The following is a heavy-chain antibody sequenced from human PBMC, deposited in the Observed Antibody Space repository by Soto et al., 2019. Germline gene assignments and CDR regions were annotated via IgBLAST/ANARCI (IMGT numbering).Heavy chain of an antibody. V-gene: IGHV3-73*01. CDR3: ISHSPEDMIRT. J-gene: IGHJ4*02. D-gene: IGHD2-15*01. CDR1: CFTFSGSS. CDR2: IRNKANSYAT. Sequence: GGSLRLSCASSCFTFSGSSVHWVRQASGKGLEWVGRIRNKANSYATAYAASVRGRFTISRDDSKNTAFLQMNSLNTDDTAVYYCISHSPEDMIRTWGQGTLVTVSS.